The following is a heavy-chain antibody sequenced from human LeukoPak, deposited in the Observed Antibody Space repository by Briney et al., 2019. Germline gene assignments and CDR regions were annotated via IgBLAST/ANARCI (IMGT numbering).Heavy chain of an antibody. Sequence: ASVKVSYKASGYTFTSHHNHWVRQAPGRGLEWMGIINPSGGSTNYARKFQGSLIMTRDTSTSTLYMELSSLTSEDTAVYYCARIESWNSDYWGQGTLVTVSS. CDR3: ARIESWNSDY. CDR1: GYTFTSHH. J-gene: IGHJ4*02. D-gene: IGHD1-7*01. CDR2: INPSGGST. V-gene: IGHV1-46*01.